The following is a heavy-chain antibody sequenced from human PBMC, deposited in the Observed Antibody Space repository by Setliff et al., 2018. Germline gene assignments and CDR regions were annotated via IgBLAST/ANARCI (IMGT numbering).Heavy chain of an antibody. V-gene: IGHV7-4-1*02. D-gene: IGHD3-16*02. CDR2: INTNTGNP. CDR1: EYNFRSYG. CDR3: ARASRFATIVWKGDYYMDV. Sequence: ASVKVSCKASEYNFRSYGLNWVRQAPGQGLEWMGWINTNTGNPSYAQGFTGRFVFSLDTSVSTAYLQISSLKPEDTAMYYCARASRFATIVWKGDYYMDVWGKGTTVTVSS. J-gene: IGHJ6*03.